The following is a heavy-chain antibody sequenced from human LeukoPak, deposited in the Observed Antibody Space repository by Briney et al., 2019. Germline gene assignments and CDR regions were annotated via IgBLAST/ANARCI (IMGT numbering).Heavy chain of an antibody. CDR3: ANDYYGSGSYYSLFGH. CDR1: GFTFSRHA. D-gene: IGHD3-10*01. CDR2: ISGSGGSI. V-gene: IGHV3-23*01. Sequence: GGSLRLSCAGSGFTFSRHAVTWVRQAPGKRLEWVSAISGSGGSIHYAESVKGRFTISRDNSRNTVYLQMNSLRAADTAVYHCANDYYGSGSYYSLFGHWGQGTLVTVSS. J-gene: IGHJ4*02.